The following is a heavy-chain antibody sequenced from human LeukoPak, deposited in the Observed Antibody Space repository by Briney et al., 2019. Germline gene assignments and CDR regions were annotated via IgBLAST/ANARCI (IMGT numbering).Heavy chain of an antibody. Sequence: PGGSLRLSCGASGFMFNDFWMSWVRQVPGKGLEWVANINEDGSETDYVDSVKGRFTISRDNAQNSVYLEMDSLRGGDTGVYFCAKRNTFWFFENWGQGALVTVSS. CDR3: AKRNTFWFFEN. CDR2: INEDGSET. D-gene: IGHD3-9*01. J-gene: IGHJ4*02. CDR1: GFMFNDFW. V-gene: IGHV3-7*01.